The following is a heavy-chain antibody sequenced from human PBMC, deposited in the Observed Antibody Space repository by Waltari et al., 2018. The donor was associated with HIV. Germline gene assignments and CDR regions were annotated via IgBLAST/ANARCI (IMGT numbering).Heavy chain of an antibody. D-gene: IGHD3-22*01. V-gene: IGHV4-39*01. CDR3: ARYYYDSSGTLDY. CDR2: IYYSGST. Sequence: QLQLQESGPGLVKPSETLSLTCPVSGGSISSSSYYWGCLRQPPGKGLGWIGSIYYSGSTYYNPSLKSRVTISVDTSKNQFSLKLSSVTAADTAVYYCARYYYDSSGTLDYWGQGTLVTVSS. CDR1: GGSISSSSYY. J-gene: IGHJ4*02.